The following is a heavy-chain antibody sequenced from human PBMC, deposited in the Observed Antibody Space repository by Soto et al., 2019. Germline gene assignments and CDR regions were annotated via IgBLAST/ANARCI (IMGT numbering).Heavy chain of an antibody. J-gene: IGHJ4*02. CDR1: GYTFSDYG. Sequence: RASVKVSCKTSGYTFSDYGISWLRRAPGQGLEWMGWISAKNGNTNFAQKFRGRVTMITDTSTNTVYMELRNLRLDDTAVYYCAREPPETPPDYWGQGTLVTVSS. CDR3: AREPPETPPDY. CDR2: ISAKNGNT. V-gene: IGHV1-18*01.